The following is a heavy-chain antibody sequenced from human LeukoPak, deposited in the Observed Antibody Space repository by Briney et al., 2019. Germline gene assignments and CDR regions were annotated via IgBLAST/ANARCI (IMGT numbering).Heavy chain of an antibody. CDR2: ISGGGDST. CDR3: AKHSGYDQNYYYYYYMDV. J-gene: IGHJ6*03. Sequence: GGSLRLSCAASGFTFTSYGMSWVRQAPGKGLEWVSSISGGGDSTHYGDSVKGRFTISRDNSKNILYLQMNSLRAEDTAIYYCAKHSGYDQNYYYYYYMDVWGKGTTVTVSS. D-gene: IGHD5-12*01. V-gene: IGHV3-23*01. CDR1: GFTFTSYG.